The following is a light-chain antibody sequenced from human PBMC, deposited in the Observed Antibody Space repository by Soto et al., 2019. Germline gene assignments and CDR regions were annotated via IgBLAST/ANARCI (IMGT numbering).Light chain of an antibody. J-gene: IGKJ2*01. CDR1: QTVNSDY. CDR3: QCYDGSPLT. CDR2: GVF. Sequence: ETVLTQSPGTVSLSPGERATLSCTTSQTVNSDYLAWYPQKPGQAPRLLIYGVFNRATGIPDRFSGSGSGTYFTLSISGLEPEDSALYYCQCYDGSPLTFGQGTNLEI. V-gene: IGKV3-20*01.